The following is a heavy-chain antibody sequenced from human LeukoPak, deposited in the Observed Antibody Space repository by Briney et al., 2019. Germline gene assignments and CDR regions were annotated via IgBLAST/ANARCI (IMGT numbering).Heavy chain of an antibody. CDR1: GYTLTKLS. V-gene: IGHV1-24*01. CDR2: FDPEDGET. D-gene: IGHD3-3*01. J-gene: IGHJ4*02. Sequence: GASVKVSCKVSGYTLTKLSMHWVRQAPGKGLEWMGGFDPEDGETIYAQKFQGRVTMTEDTSTDTAYMELSSLRSEDTAVYYCATGIITIFGVVTDYWGQGTLVTVSS. CDR3: ATGIITIFGVVTDY.